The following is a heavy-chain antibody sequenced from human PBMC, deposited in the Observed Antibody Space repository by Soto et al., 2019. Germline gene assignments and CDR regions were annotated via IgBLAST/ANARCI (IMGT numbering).Heavy chain of an antibody. CDR3: ARPIAARYYYYGMDV. D-gene: IGHD6-6*01. CDR2: ISYDGSNK. CDR1: GFTFSSYG. Sequence: GGSLRLSCAASGFTFSSYGMHWVRQAPGKGLEWVAVISYDGSNKYYADSVKGRFTISRDNSKNTLYLQMNSLRAEDTAVYYCARPIAARYYYYGMDVWGQGTTVTVSS. J-gene: IGHJ6*02. V-gene: IGHV3-30*03.